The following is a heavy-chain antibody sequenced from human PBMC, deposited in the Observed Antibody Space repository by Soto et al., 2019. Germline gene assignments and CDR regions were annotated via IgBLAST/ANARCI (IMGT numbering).Heavy chain of an antibody. D-gene: IGHD6-19*01. J-gene: IGHJ4*02. Sequence: QVQLVESGGGVVQPGRSLRLSCAASGFTFSSYGMHWVRQAPGKGLEWVAVISYDGSNKYYADSVKGRFTISRDNSKNTLHLQVNGLRAEDTAVYYCAKDATGIAVAGDFDYWGQGTLVTVSS. CDR3: AKDATGIAVAGDFDY. V-gene: IGHV3-30*18. CDR1: GFTFSSYG. CDR2: ISYDGSNK.